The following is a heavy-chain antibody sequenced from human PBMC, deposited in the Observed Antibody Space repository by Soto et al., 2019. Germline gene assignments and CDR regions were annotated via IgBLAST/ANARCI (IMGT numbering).Heavy chain of an antibody. Sequence: QVQLQESGPGLVKPSETLSLTCSVSGGSVTSGTDYWAWIRQPPGKGLEWIGYIHDSATAKDIPSLRGRVTISADTSKNQFSLQLKSVTAADTAVYYCARDLFRRRFVDLWGRGTLVTVSS. J-gene: IGHJ2*01. CDR2: IHDSATA. D-gene: IGHD3-10*01. V-gene: IGHV4-61*01. CDR3: ARDLFRRRFVDL. CDR1: GGSVTSGTDY.